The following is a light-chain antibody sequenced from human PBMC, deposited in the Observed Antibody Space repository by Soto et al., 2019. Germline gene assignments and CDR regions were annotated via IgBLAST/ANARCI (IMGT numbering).Light chain of an antibody. V-gene: IGLV2-14*01. CDR1: SSDVGGYNY. CDR2: DVS. J-gene: IGLJ1*01. Sequence: QSALTQPASVSGSPGQSITISCTGTSSDVGGYNYVSWYQQHPGKAPKLMIYDVSNRPSGVSYRFSGSKSDNTASLTISGLQAEDEADYYCSSYTSSSTLFVFGTGTKLTVL. CDR3: SSYTSSSTLFV.